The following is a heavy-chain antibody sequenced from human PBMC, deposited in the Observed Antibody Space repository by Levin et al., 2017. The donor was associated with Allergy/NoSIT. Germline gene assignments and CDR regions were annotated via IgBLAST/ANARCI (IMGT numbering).Heavy chain of an antibody. CDR1: GFTFSSYW. J-gene: IGHJ3*02. CDR2: TKQDGTEN. CDR3: ARNWRSAFDI. Sequence: PGESLKISCEVSGFTFSSYWMSWVRQAPGKGLEWVANTKQDGTENYYADSVKGRFTVSKDNPKNSVYLQMSGLRVEDTAVYYCARNWRSAFDIWGQGTVVIVSS. D-gene: IGHD2-8*02. V-gene: IGHV3-7*04.